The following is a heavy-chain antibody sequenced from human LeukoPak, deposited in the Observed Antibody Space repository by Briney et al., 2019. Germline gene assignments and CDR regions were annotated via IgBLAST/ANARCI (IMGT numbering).Heavy chain of an antibody. CDR1: GFSFATYA. V-gene: IGHV3-53*01. D-gene: IGHD1-26*01. CDR3: ARLAGAIDY. CDR2: IYSGGST. Sequence: AGGSLRLSCAASGFSFATYAMSWVRQAPGKGLEWVSVIYSGGSTYYADSVKGRFAISRDNSKNTLYLQMNSLRAEDTAVYYCARLAGAIDYWGQGTLVTVSS. J-gene: IGHJ4*02.